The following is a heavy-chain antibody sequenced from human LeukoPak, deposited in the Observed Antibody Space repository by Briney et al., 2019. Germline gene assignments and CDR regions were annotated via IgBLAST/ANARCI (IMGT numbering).Heavy chain of an antibody. CDR1: GFSFTSYC. J-gene: IGHJ3*02. CDR3: ARDPGWSSFDI. CDR2: INQDGGTK. Sequence: GGSLRLSCVASGFSFTSYCMSWVRQAPGKGLEFVANINQDGGTKNYVDSVKGRFTISRDNAENSLYLQMSSLRAEDTALYYCARDPGWSSFDIRGQGIMVTVSS. V-gene: IGHV3-7*01. D-gene: IGHD2-15*01.